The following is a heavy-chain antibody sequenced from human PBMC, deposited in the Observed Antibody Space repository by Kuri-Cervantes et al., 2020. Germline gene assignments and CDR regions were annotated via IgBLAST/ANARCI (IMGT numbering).Heavy chain of an antibody. CDR3: ARGRYDSSGYYLGY. CDR2: IYHSGST. D-gene: IGHD3-22*01. V-gene: IGHV4-4*02. Sequence: SCAVAGGSISSSNWWSWVRQPPGKGLEWSGEIYHSGSTNYNPSLKSRVTISVDKFKNQFSLKLSSVTAADTAVYYCARGRYDSSGYYLGYWGQGTLVTVSS. J-gene: IGHJ4*02. CDR1: GGSISSSNW.